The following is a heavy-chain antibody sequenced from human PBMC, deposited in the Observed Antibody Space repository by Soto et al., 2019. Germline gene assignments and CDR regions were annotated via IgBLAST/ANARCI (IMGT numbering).Heavy chain of an antibody. CDR1: GGSISSSSYY. D-gene: IGHD2-15*01. CDR3: ARHKDHRSDPSAY. CDR2: IYYSGST. Sequence: SETLSLTCTVSGGSISSSSYYWGWIRQPPGKGLEWIGSIYYSGSTYYNPSLKSRVTISVDTSKNQFSLKLSSVTAADTAVYYCARHKDHRSDPSAYWAQGNLVPVS. J-gene: IGHJ4*02. V-gene: IGHV4-39*01.